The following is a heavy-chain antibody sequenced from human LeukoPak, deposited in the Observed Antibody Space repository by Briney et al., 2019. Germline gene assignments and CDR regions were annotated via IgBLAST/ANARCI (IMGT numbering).Heavy chain of an antibody. V-gene: IGHV1-18*01. J-gene: IGHJ4*02. CDR2: ISAYNGNT. CDR1: GYTFTSYG. CDR3: ARVGAQGIVVVYMSYFDY. D-gene: IGHD3-22*01. Sequence: ASVKVSCKASGYTFTSYGVSWVRQAPGQGLEWMGWISAYNGNTNYAQKLQGRVTMTTDTSTSTAYMELRSLRSDDTAVYYCARVGAQGIVVVYMSYFDYWGQGTLVTVSS.